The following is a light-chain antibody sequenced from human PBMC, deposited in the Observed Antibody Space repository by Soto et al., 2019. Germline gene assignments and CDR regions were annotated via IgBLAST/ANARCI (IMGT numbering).Light chain of an antibody. CDR2: EVS. Sequence: QSALTQPASVSGSPGQSITISCTGTSSDIGGYNYVSWYQQHPGKAPKLMIYEVSNRPPGVSNRFSGSKSGNTASLTISGLQAEDEADYYCSSYTSSNTLVFGGGTKLTVL. CDR1: SSDIGGYNY. V-gene: IGLV2-14*01. J-gene: IGLJ2*01. CDR3: SSYTSSNTLV.